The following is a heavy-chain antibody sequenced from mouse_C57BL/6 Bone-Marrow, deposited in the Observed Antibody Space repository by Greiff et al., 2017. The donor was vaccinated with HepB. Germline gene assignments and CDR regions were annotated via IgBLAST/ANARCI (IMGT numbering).Heavy chain of an antibody. J-gene: IGHJ4*01. CDR1: GFTFSSYG. V-gene: IGHV5-6*01. CDR2: ISSGGSYT. CDR3: ARERMEGAMDY. D-gene: IGHD2-10*02. Sequence: EVQRVESGGDLVKPGGSLKLSCAASGFTFSSYGMSWVRQTPDKRLEWVATISSGGSYTYYPDSVKGRFTISRDNAKNTLYLQMSSLKSEDTAMYYCARERMEGAMDYWGQGTSVTVSS.